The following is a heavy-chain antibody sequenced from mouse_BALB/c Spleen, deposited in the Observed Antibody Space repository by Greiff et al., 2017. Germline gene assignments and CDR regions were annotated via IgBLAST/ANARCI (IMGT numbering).Heavy chain of an antibody. Sequence: EVQLVESGGGLVKPGGSLKLSCAASGFTFSSYAMSWVRQTPEKRLEWVASISSGGSTYYPDSVKGRFTISRDNARNILYLQMSSLRSEDTAMYYCARLTPYAMDDWGQGTSVTVSS. CDR2: ISSGGST. V-gene: IGHV5-6-5*01. CDR3: ARLTPYAMDD. CDR1: GFTFSSYA. J-gene: IGHJ4*01.